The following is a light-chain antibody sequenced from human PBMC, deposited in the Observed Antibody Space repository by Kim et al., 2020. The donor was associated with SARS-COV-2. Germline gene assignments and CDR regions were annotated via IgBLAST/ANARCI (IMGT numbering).Light chain of an antibody. J-gene: IGLJ3*02. CDR3: SSRDSSGDHVV. CDR2: GKY. V-gene: IGLV3-19*01. Sequence: SSELTQDPAVSVALGQTVRLTCQGDSLRKCYATWYQQRPGQAPTLVLYGKYDRPSGIPDRFSGSASGNTASLTITGAQAEDEGDYYCSSRDSSGDHVVFGGGTKLTVL. CDR1: SLRKCY.